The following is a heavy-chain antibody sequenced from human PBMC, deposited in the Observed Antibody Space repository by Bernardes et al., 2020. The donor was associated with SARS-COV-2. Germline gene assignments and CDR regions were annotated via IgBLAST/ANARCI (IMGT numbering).Heavy chain of an antibody. V-gene: IGHV3-21*01. CDR1: GFTFSSYF. Sequence: GGSLRLSCAASGFTFSSYFMTWVRQAPGKGLEWVSSISSTRRYIYYTYSVKGRFTISRDNAKNSLYLQMNSLRAEDTAVYYCARDTPDHFGRVIFPSLYGMDVWGQGTTVTVSS. CDR2: ISSTRRYI. J-gene: IGHJ6*02. D-gene: IGHD3-3*01. CDR3: ARDTPDHFGRVIFPSLYGMDV.